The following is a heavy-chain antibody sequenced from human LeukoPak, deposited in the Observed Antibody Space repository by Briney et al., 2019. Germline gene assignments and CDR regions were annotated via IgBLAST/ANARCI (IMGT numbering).Heavy chain of an antibody. CDR1: GGSISSGGYD. CDR2: IYYSGST. V-gene: IGHV4-31*03. CDR3: ARTDTAMVTFDY. Sequence: SETLSLTCTVSGGSISSGGYDWSWIRQHPGKGLEWIGYIYYSGSTYYNPSLKSRVTISVDTSKNQFSLKLSSVTAADTAVYYCARTDTAMVTFDYWGQGTLVTVSS. J-gene: IGHJ4*02. D-gene: IGHD5-18*01.